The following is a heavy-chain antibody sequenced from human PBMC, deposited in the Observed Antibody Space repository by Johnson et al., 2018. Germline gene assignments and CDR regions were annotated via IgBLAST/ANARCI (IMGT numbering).Heavy chain of an antibody. CDR1: RFTF. CDR2: ISWNSGSI. V-gene: IGHV3-9*01. J-gene: IGHJ5*02. Sequence: QPWGSLRLSCAASRFTFRSAKVQGKRLEWVSGISWNSGSIGYADSVKGRFTISRDNAKNSLYLQMNSLRAEDTALYYCAKSRIAAAGTRWFDPWGQGTLVTVSS. CDR3: AKSRIAAAGTRWFDP. D-gene: IGHD6-13*01.